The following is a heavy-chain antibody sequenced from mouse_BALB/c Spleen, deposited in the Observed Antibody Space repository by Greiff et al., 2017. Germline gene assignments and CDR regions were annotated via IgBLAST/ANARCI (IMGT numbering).Heavy chain of an antibody. Sequence: EVQLVESGGDLVKPGGSLKLSCAASGFTFSSYGMSWVRQTPDKRLEWVATISSGGSYTYYPDSVKGRFTISRDNAKNTLYLQMSSLKSEDTAMYYCAITTVYYAMDYWGQGTSVTVSS. J-gene: IGHJ4*01. V-gene: IGHV5-6*01. D-gene: IGHD1-1*01. CDR1: GFTFSSYG. CDR2: ISSGGSYT. CDR3: AITTVYYAMDY.